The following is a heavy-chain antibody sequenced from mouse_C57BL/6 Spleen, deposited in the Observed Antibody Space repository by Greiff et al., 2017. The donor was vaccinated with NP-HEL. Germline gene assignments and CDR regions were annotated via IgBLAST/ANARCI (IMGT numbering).Heavy chain of an antibody. CDR1: GYAFSSSW. CDR2: IYPGDGDT. D-gene: IGHD1-1*01. J-gene: IGHJ3*01. V-gene: IGHV1-82*01. Sequence: QVQLKESGPELVKPGASVKISCKASGYAFSSSWMNWVKQRPGKGLEWIGRIYPGDGDTNYNGKFKGKATLTADKSSSTAYMQLSSLTSEDSAVYFCARSDYYGSSPWGQGTLVTVSA. CDR3: ARSDYYGSSP.